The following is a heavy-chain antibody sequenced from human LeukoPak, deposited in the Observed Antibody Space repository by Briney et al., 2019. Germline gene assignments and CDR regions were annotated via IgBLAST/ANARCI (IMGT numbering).Heavy chain of an antibody. Sequence: TSVKVSCKASGYTFSSYHIHWVRQAPGQGLEWMGKINPSFNPGVDVTSYAQKFQGRVTMTRDISTNTVYMELSSLTSEDTAVYYCARAWESIAGYYFDYWGQGTLVTVSS. J-gene: IGHJ4*02. CDR3: ARAWESIAGYYFDY. D-gene: IGHD1-26*01. CDR2: INPSFNPGVDVT. V-gene: IGHV1-46*01. CDR1: GYTFSSYH.